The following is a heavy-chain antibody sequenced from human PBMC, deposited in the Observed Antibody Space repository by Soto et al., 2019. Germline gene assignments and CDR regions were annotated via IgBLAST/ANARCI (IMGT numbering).Heavy chain of an antibody. Sequence: VASVKVSCKASGYTFTSYAMHWVRQAPGQRLEWMGWINAGNGNTKYSQKFQGRVTITRDTSASTAYMELSSLRSEDTAVYYCARDILRYFDWAERTYGMDVWGQGTTVTVSS. J-gene: IGHJ6*02. D-gene: IGHD3-9*01. CDR1: GYTFTSYA. CDR3: ARDILRYFDWAERTYGMDV. V-gene: IGHV1-3*01. CDR2: INAGNGNT.